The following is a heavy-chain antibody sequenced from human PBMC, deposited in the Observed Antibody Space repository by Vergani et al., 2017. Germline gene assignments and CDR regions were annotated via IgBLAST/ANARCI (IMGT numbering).Heavy chain of an antibody. J-gene: IGHJ4*02. CDR3: AKPCGDYEDAFDY. CDR2: ISYDGSNK. V-gene: IGHV3-30*18. D-gene: IGHD4-17*01. Sequence: QVQLVESGGGVVQPGRSLRLSCAASGFTFCSYGMHWVRQAPGKGLEGVAVISYDGSNKYYADSVKGRFTISRDNSKNTLYLQMNSLRAEDTAVYYCAKPCGDYEDAFDYWGQGTLVTVSS. CDR1: GFTFCSYG.